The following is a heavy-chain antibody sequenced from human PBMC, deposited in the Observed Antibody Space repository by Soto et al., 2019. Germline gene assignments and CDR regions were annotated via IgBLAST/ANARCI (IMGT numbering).Heavy chain of an antibody. J-gene: IGHJ5*02. CDR2: INPHSGAT. CDR3: VRAHALAFSNWFEP. Sequence: ASVKVSCKASGYLFSANYIHWARQAPGQGLEWLGWINPHSGATNYAQKFMGRVTMSADTSASTAYMDLARLKPDVTAVYYCVRAHALAFSNWFEPWRRGTRVT. CDR1: GYLFSANY. D-gene: IGHD2-21*01. V-gene: IGHV1-2*02.